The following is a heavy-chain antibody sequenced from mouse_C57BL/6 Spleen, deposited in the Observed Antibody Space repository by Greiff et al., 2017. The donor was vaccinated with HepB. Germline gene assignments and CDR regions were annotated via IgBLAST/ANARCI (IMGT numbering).Heavy chain of an antibody. Sequence: LVESGAELVRPGASVTLSCKASGYTFTDYEMHWVKQTPVHGLEWIGAIDPETGGTAYNQKFKGKAILTADKSSSTAYMERRSLTSEDSAVYYCTRGTTVVATGYFDVWGTGTTVTVSS. CDR1: GYTFTDYE. J-gene: IGHJ1*03. CDR2: IDPETGGT. CDR3: TRGTTVVATGYFDV. V-gene: IGHV1-15*01. D-gene: IGHD1-1*01.